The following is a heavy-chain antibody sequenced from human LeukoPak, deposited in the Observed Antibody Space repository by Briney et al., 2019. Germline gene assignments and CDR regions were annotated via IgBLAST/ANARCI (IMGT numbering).Heavy chain of an antibody. J-gene: IGHJ5*02. CDR2: IYYSGST. D-gene: IGHD3-22*01. CDR1: GGSISSGGYY. Sequence: PSETLSLTCTVSGGSISSGGYYWSWIRQHPGKGLEWIGYIYYSGSTCYNPSLKSRVTISVDTSKNQFSLKLSSVTAADTAVYYCARLGAYDSSGYYLWGQGTLVTVSS. V-gene: IGHV4-31*03. CDR3: ARLGAYDSSGYYL.